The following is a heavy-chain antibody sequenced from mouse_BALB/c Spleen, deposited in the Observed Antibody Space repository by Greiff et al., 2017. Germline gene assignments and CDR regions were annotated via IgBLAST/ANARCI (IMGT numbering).Heavy chain of an antibody. CDR2: ISSGGSYT. J-gene: IGHJ3*01. CDR3: ASWAWFAY. Sequence: EVQLVESGGGLVKPGGSLKLSCAASGFTFSSYAMSWVRQSPEKRLEWVAEISSGGSYTYYPDTVTGRCTISRDNAKNTLYLEMSSLRSEDTAMYYCASWAWFAYWGQGTLVTVSA. V-gene: IGHV5-9-4*01. D-gene: IGHD4-1*01. CDR1: GFTFSSYA.